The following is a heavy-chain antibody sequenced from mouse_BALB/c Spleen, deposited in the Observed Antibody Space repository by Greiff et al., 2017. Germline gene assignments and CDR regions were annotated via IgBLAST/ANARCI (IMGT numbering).Heavy chain of an antibody. Sequence: LQESGAELMKPGASVKISCKATGYTFSSYWIEWVKQRPGHGLEWIGEILPGSGSTNYNEKFKGKATFTADTSSNTAYMQLSSLTSEDSAVYYCARWVRPWYFDVWGAGTTVTVSS. D-gene: IGHD1-2*01. CDR3: ARWVRPWYFDV. CDR2: ILPGSGST. V-gene: IGHV1-9*01. J-gene: IGHJ1*01. CDR1: GYTFSSYW.